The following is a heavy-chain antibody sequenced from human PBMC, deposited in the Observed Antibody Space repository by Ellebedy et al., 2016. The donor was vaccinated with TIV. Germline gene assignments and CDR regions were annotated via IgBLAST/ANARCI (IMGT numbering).Heavy chain of an antibody. J-gene: IGHJ4*02. V-gene: IGHV1-2*02. Sequence: ASVKVSCKASGYTFSGYYVHWVRQAPGQGLEWMGWINPNNSDTNYAQKFQGRVTMTRDTSVSTAYMELSRLTSDDTAVYYCARDSFIGFSSSYSFDFWGQGTLVTVSS. D-gene: IGHD6-19*01. CDR1: GYTFSGYY. CDR2: INPNNSDT. CDR3: ARDSFIGFSSSYSFDF.